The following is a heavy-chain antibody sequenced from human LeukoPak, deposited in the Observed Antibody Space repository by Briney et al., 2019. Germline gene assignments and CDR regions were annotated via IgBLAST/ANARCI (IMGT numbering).Heavy chain of an antibody. D-gene: IGHD2-2*01. CDR3: ARKTKTPVVVAVPAATGDDAFDI. CDR1: GYTFTSYG. Sequence: ASVKVSCKASGYTFTSYGISWVRQAPGQGLEWMGWISAYNGNTNYAQKLQGRVTMTTDTSTSTAYMELRSLRSDDTAVYYCARKTKTPVVVAVPAATGDDAFDIWGQGAMVTVSS. V-gene: IGHV1-18*01. J-gene: IGHJ3*02. CDR2: ISAYNGNT.